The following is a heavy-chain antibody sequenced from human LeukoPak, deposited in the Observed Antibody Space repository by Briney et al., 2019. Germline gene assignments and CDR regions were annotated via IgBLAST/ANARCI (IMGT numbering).Heavy chain of an antibody. CDR1: GYTFTSYD. D-gene: IGHD3-10*01. Sequence: ASVKVSCKASGYTFTSYDINWVRQATGQGLEWMGWMNPNSGNTGYAQNFQARVTMTRNTSISTAYTELSSLRSEDTAVYYCAREGGDYYMDVWGKGTTVTVSS. V-gene: IGHV1-8*01. CDR2: MNPNSGNT. CDR3: AREGGDYYMDV. J-gene: IGHJ6*03.